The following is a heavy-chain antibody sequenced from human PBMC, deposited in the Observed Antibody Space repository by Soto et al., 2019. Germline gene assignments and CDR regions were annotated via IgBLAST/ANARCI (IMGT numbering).Heavy chain of an antibody. CDR2: INPSGGST. Sequence: GASVKVSCKASGYTFTSYYMHWVRQAPGQGLEWMGIINPSGGSTSYAQKFQGRVTMTRDTSTSTVYMELSSLRSEDTAVYYCARALPLITMIVSGAFDIWGQGTMVTVSS. CDR3: ARALPLITMIVSGAFDI. CDR1: GYTFTSYY. J-gene: IGHJ3*02. V-gene: IGHV1-46*01. D-gene: IGHD3-22*01.